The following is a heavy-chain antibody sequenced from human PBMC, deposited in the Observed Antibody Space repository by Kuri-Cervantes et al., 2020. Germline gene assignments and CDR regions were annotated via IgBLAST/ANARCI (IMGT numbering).Heavy chain of an antibody. CDR2: ISYSGDKT. V-gene: IGHV3-23*01. J-gene: IGHJ4*02. CDR3: ARDMIAVAGIDY. Sequence: GESLKISCAASGLTFSSYAMSWVRQAPGKGLEWVSVISYSGDKTYYADSVKGRFTISRDNAKNSLYLQMNSLRDEDTAVYYCARDMIAVAGIDYWGQGTLVTVSS. D-gene: IGHD3-22*01. CDR1: GLTFSSYA.